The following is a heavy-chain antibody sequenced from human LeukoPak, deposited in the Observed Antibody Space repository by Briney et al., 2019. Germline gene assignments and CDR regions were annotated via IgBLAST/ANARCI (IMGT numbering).Heavy chain of an antibody. CDR3: ARHSKGWFDP. CDR1: GGSITSSSYY. CDR2: IYYSGST. J-gene: IGHJ5*02. V-gene: IGHV4-39*01. Sequence: SETLSLTCTVSGGSITSSSYYWGWIRQPPGNGLEWIGSIYYSGSTYYNPFLESRVTISVDTSKNQFSLKLSSVTAADTAVYYCARHSKGWFDPWGQGTLVIVSS.